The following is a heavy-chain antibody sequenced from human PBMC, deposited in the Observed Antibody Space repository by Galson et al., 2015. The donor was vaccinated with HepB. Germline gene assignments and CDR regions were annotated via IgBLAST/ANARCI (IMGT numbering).Heavy chain of an antibody. CDR3: ARVNYYDRWVGSWHDAFDI. Sequence: SVKVSCKASGYTFTVYYIHWVRQAPGQGPEWMGWINPNSGGTKYAQKFQGRVTMTRDTSISIAYMELSSLRSDDTAVYYCARVNYYDRWVGSWHDAFDIWGQGTTVTVSS. CDR1: GYTFTVYY. CDR2: INPNSGGT. V-gene: IGHV1-2*02. J-gene: IGHJ3*02. D-gene: IGHD3-22*01.